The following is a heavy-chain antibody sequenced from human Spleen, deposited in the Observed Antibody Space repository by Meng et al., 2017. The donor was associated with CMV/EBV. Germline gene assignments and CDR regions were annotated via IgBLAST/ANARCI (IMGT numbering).Heavy chain of an antibody. V-gene: IGHV3-43*01. J-gene: IGHJ4*02. CDR1: GFTFDDYT. CDR3: AKAGYSSSLGIDY. CDR2: ISWDGGST. D-gene: IGHD6-6*01. Sequence: GESLKIPCAASGFTFDDYTMHWVRQAPGKGLEWVSLISWDGGSTYYADSVKGRFTISRGNSKNSLYLQMNSLRTEDTALYYCAKAGYSSSLGIDYWGQGTLVTVSS.